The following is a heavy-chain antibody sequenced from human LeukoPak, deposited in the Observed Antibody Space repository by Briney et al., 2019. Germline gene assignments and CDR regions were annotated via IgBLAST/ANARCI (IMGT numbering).Heavy chain of an antibody. CDR2: ISSSSSYI. V-gene: IGHV3-21*01. CDR3: ARAPSPRNYDFWSEAFDY. D-gene: IGHD3-3*01. CDR1: GFTFSSYR. J-gene: IGHJ4*02. Sequence: GGSLRLSCAASGFTFSSYRMNWVRQAPGKGLEWVSSISSSSSYIYYADSVKGRFTISRDNAKNSLYLQMNSLRAEDTAVYYCARAPSPRNYDFWSEAFDYWGQGTLVTVSS.